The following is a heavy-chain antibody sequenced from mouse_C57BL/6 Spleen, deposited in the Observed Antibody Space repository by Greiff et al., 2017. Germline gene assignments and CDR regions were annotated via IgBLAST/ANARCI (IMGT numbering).Heavy chain of an antibody. Sequence: VQLQQSGPGLVAPSQSLSITCTVSGFSLTSYGVDWVRQSPGQGLEWLGVIWGVGSTNYNSALKSRLSISKDNSKSQVFLKMNSLQTDDTAMYYCASLITSGEGYAMDYWGQGTSVTVSS. CDR1: GFSLTSYG. V-gene: IGHV2-6*01. CDR2: IWGVGST. J-gene: IGHJ4*01. CDR3: ASLITSGEGYAMDY. D-gene: IGHD1-1*01.